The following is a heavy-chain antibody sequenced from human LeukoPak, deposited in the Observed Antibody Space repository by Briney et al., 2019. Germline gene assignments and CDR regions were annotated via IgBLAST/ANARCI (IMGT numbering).Heavy chain of an antibody. CDR3: ARVYYGSGSNLLLFDY. D-gene: IGHD3-10*01. V-gene: IGHV1-8*01. CDR2: MNPNSGNT. Sequence: ASVKVSCKASGYTFTSYDINWVRQATGQGLEWMGWMNPNSGNTGYAQKFQGRVTMTRNTSISTAYMELSSLRSEDTAVYYCARVYYGSGSNLLLFDYWGQGTLVTVSS. J-gene: IGHJ4*02. CDR1: GYTFTSYD.